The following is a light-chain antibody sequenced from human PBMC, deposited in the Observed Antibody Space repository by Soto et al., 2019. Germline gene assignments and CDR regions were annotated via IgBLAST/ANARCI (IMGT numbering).Light chain of an antibody. CDR1: QSISSY. Sequence: EIVLTQSPASLSLSPGERATLSCRASQSISSYLAWYHQKPGQAPRLLIYEASNRSTGIPARFSGSGSANDFTLTISSLQPDDFAVYYCQQRSNWPVAFGQGTKVEI. CDR3: QQRSNWPVA. V-gene: IGKV3-11*01. CDR2: EAS. J-gene: IGKJ1*01.